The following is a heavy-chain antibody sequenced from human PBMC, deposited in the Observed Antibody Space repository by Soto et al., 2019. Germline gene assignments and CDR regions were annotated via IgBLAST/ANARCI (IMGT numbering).Heavy chain of an antibody. D-gene: IGHD4-17*01. CDR2: IYPGDSDT. Sequence: ESLKISCKASGYSFTSYWIGWVRQMPGKGLEWMGIIYPGDSDTRYSPSFQGQVTISADKSISTAYLQWNSLKASDTAMYYCARTTTVTLPDYWGQGTLVTVSS. J-gene: IGHJ4*02. V-gene: IGHV5-51*01. CDR3: ARTTTVTLPDY. CDR1: GYSFTSYW.